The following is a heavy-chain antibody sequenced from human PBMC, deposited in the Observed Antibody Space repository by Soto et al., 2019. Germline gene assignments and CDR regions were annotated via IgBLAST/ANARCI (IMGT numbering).Heavy chain of an antibody. D-gene: IGHD2-8*01. CDR2: ISSSSSYI. Sequence: GGSLRLSCAASGFTFSSYSMNWVRQAPGKGLEWVSSISSSSSYIYYADSVKGRFTISRDNAKNSLYLQMNSLRAEDTAVYYCAREEHMLLLHYYYMDVWGKGTTVTVSS. CDR3: AREEHMLLLHYYYMDV. CDR1: GFTFSSYS. V-gene: IGHV3-21*01. J-gene: IGHJ6*03.